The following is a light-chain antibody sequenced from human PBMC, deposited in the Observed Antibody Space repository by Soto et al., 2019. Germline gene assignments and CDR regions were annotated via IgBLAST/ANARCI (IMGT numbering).Light chain of an antibody. V-gene: IGKV1-5*01. Sequence: DIQMTQSPSTLSASVGYRVTITCRASQSISSWLAWYQQKPGKAHKLMIYDASRLECGVPARFSGSGSRTEFTLTISSLQPDDFATYYCQQYKSYPWTFCQGTKVEIK. J-gene: IGKJ1*01. CDR1: QSISSW. CDR3: QQYKSYPWT. CDR2: DAS.